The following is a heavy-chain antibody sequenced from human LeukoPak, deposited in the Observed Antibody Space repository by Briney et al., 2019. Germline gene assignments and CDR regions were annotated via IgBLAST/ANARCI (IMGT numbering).Heavy chain of an antibody. J-gene: IGHJ4*02. CDR1: GYTFTYYV. Sequence: GASVKVSCKTSGYTFTYYVISWVRQAPGQGPEWMGWINAYNGNTNNAQKFHGRVTMTTDTSTSTAYMELRSLRSDDTAVYYFARGEKAYDYWGQGTLVSVSS. CDR2: INAYNGNT. D-gene: IGHD1-26*01. V-gene: IGHV1-18*01. CDR3: ARGEKAYDY.